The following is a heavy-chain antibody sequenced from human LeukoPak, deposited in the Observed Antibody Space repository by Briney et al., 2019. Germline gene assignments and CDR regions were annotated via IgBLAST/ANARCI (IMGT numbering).Heavy chain of an antibody. J-gene: IGHJ4*02. CDR1: GFTFDDYA. Sequence: GRSLRLSCAASGFTFDDYAMHWVRQAPGKGLEWVSGISWHSGSIGYADSVKGRFTISRDNAKNSLYLQMNSLRAEDTAIYYCAREDDWNYEDYWGQGTLVTVSS. D-gene: IGHD1-7*01. V-gene: IGHV3-9*01. CDR3: AREDDWNYEDY. CDR2: ISWHSGSI.